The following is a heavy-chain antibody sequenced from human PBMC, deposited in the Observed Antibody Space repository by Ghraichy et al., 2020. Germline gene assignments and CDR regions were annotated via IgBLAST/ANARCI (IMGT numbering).Heavy chain of an antibody. CDR1: GFTFSTFP. D-gene: IGHD2-15*01. CDR3: AKRPAGLSWGPSYAMDV. Sequence: GGSLRLSCAASGFTFSTFPMSWVRQVPGQGLEWVSVITGSGSTTYYADSVKGRFTISRDNSKNTLSLQMYSLRAEDTAVYYCAKRPAGLSWGPSYAMDVWGQGTTVTVYS. V-gene: IGHV3-23*01. CDR2: ITGSGSTT. J-gene: IGHJ6*02.